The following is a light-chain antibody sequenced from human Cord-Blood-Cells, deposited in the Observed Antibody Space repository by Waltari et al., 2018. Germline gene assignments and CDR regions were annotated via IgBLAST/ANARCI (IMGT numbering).Light chain of an antibody. CDR2: AAS. V-gene: IGKV1-39*01. CDR3: QQSYSTPR. CDR1: QSISSY. J-gene: IGKJ4*01. Sequence: IQLTQSPSSLSASVGDRVPITFRASQSISSYLNWYQQKPGKAPKLLIYAASSLQSGVPSRFSGSGSGTDFTLTISSLQPEDFATYYCQQSYSTPRFGGGTKVEIK.